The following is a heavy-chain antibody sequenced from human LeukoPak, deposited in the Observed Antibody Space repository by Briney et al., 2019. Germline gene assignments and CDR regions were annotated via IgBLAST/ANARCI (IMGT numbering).Heavy chain of an antibody. CDR2: MNPNSGNT. D-gene: IGHD6-13*01. CDR1: GYTFTSYD. Sequence: GASVKVSCKASGYTFTSYDINWVRQATGQGLEWMGWMNPNSGNTGYAQKFQGRVTMTRNTSISTAYMELSSLRSEDTAVYYCARGHASSSWYRWNWFDPWGQGTLVTVSS. V-gene: IGHV1-8*01. CDR3: ARGHASSSWYRWNWFDP. J-gene: IGHJ5*02.